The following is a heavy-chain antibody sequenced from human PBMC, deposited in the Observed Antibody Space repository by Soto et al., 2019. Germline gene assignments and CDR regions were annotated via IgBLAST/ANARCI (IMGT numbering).Heavy chain of an antibody. V-gene: IGHV4-39*01. D-gene: IGHD6-13*01. CDR3: ARLRRYSSTWTYPDY. Sequence: PSETLSLTCTVSGGSISSSSYYWGWIRQPPGKGLEWIGSIYYSGSTYYNPSLKSRVTISVDTSKNQFSLKLSSVTAADTAVYYCARLRRYSSTWTYPDYCGQGTLVTVS. CDR2: IYYSGST. J-gene: IGHJ4*02. CDR1: GGSISSSSYY.